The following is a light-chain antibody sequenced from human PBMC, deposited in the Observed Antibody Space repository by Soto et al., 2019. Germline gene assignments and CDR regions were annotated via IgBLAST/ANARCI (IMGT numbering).Light chain of an antibody. J-gene: IGKJ3*01. CDR3: QQYGSSLLFT. Sequence: EIVLTQSPGTLSLSPGERATLSCRVSQSLSSSYLAWYQQKPGQAPRLLIYGASSRATGIPDRFSGSGSGTDFTLTISRLEPEDFAVYYCQQYGSSLLFTFGPGTKVDIK. V-gene: IGKV3-20*01. CDR1: QSLSSSY. CDR2: GAS.